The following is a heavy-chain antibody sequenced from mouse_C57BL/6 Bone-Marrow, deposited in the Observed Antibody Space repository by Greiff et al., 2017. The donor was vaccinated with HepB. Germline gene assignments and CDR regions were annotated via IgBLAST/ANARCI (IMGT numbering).Heavy chain of an antibody. CDR1: GFNIKDYY. D-gene: IGHD1-1*01. Sequence: EVKLQESGAELVRPGASVKLSCTASGFNIKDYYMHWVKQRPEQGLEWIGRIDPEDGDTEYAPKFQGKATMTADTSSNTAYLKLSSLTSEDTAVYYCTTVYGSSPAWFAYWGQGTLVTVSA. J-gene: IGHJ3*01. V-gene: IGHV14-1*01. CDR3: TTVYGSSPAWFAY. CDR2: IDPEDGDT.